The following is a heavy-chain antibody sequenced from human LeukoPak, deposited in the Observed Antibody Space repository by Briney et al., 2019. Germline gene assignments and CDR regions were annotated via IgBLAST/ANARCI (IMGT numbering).Heavy chain of an antibody. V-gene: IGHV3-23*01. CDR2: IASYGGTT. CDR1: GFTFGNYA. D-gene: IGHD3-10*01. J-gene: IGHJ4*02. Sequence: PGGSLRLSCAASGFTFGNYAMSWVRQAPGKGLQWVSTIASYGGTTYYADSVKGRLTISRDNFKNAVYLQMNSLRAEDTAVYYCAKPRQGGELIFDYWGQGTLVTVSS. CDR3: AKPRQGGELIFDY.